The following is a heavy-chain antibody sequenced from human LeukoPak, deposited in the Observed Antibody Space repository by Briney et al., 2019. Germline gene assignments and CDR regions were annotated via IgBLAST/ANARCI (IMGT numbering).Heavy chain of an antibody. J-gene: IGHJ3*02. CDR3: ARDPNGDYIGAFDM. Sequence: HSGGSLRLSCTASGFTFSAYAMMWVRQAPGKGPEWVSAIRGGGTSEFYADSVKGRYRISRDNSKDTLFLQMNSLRAEDTAVYYCARDPNGDYIGAFDMWGPGTMVTVSS. V-gene: IGHV3-23*01. CDR2: IRGGGTSE. CDR1: GFTFSAYA. D-gene: IGHD4-17*01.